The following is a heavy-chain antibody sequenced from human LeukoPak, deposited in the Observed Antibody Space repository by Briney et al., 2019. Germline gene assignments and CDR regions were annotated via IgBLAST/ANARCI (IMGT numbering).Heavy chain of an antibody. D-gene: IGHD2-2*01. CDR1: GGSFSGYY. J-gene: IGHJ3*02. CDR2: INQSGRT. CDR3: ARGWFGFWHISYADDNAFDI. V-gene: IGHV4-34*01. Sequence: SETLSLTCAVDGGSFSGYYWSWIRQVPGKGLEWIGEINQSGRTNYNPFFKSRVTISVDTSKNQISLKLSFVTATDTAMYFCARGWFGFWHISYADDNAFDIWGQGTVVTVSS.